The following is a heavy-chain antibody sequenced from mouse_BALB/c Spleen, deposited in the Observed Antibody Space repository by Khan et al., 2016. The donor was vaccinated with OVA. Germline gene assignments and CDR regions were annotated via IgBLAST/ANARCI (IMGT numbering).Heavy chain of an antibody. J-gene: IGHJ4*01. V-gene: IGHV2-6-7*01. CDR1: GFSLTGYG. D-gene: IGHD2-10*01. CDR2: IWGDGST. CDR3: ARTYYGNYREAMDY. Sequence: QMQLEESGPGLVAPSQSLSITCTVSGFSLTGYGVNWVRQPPGKGLEWLGMIWGDGSTYYNSALKSRLNLSKDNSKSQVFLKMNSLQTDDTARYYCARTYYGNYREAMDYWGHGTSVTVSS.